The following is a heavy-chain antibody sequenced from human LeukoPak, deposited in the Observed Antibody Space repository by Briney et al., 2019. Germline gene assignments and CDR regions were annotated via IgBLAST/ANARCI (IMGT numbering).Heavy chain of an antibody. CDR3: AIREMATIGNIDY. Sequence: PSETLSLTCTVSGGSISSSSYYWGWIRQPPGKGLEWIGSIHYSGSTYYNPSLKSRVTISVDTSKNQFSLKLSSVTAADTAVYYCAIREMATIGNIDYWGQGTLVTVSS. CDR2: IHYSGST. V-gene: IGHV4-39*07. J-gene: IGHJ4*02. D-gene: IGHD5-24*01. CDR1: GGSISSSSYY.